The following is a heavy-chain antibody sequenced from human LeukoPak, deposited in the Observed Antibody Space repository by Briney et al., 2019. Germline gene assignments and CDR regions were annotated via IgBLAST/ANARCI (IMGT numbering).Heavy chain of an antibody. D-gene: IGHD1-26*01. CDR1: GYTFTGYY. CDR3: ARGPIVGATTDAFDI. Sequence: ASVKVSCKASGYTFTGYYMHWVRQAPGQGLEWMGWINPNSGGTNYAQRFQGRVTMTRDTSISTAYMELSSLRSEDTAMYYCARGPIVGATTDAFDIWGQGTMVTVSS. CDR2: INPNSGGT. J-gene: IGHJ3*02. V-gene: IGHV1-2*02.